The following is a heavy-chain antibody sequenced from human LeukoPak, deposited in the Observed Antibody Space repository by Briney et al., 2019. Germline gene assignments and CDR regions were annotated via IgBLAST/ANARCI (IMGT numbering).Heavy chain of an antibody. V-gene: IGHV4-4*07. D-gene: IGHD3-10*01. CDR1: GGSISSYY. Sequence: SETLSLTCTVSGGSISSYYWSWIRQPAGKGLEWIGRIYTSGSTNYNPSLKSRVTMSVDTPKNQFSLKLSSVTAADTAVYYCARTGMITMVRGALEGYYYMDVWGKGTTVTVSS. J-gene: IGHJ6*03. CDR3: ARTGMITMVRGALEGYYYMDV. CDR2: IYTSGST.